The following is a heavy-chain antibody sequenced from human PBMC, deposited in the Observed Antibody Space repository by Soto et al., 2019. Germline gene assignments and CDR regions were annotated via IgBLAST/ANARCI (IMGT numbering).Heavy chain of an antibody. CDR1: GGSISSGGYS. J-gene: IGHJ5*02. CDR3: ARVPDR. V-gene: IGHV4-30-2*01. D-gene: IGHD2-2*01. Sequence: SETLSLTCPVSGGSISSGGYSWSWIRQPPGKGLEWIGYIYHSGSTYYNPSLKSRVTTSVDRSKNQFSLKLSSVTAADTAVYYCARVPDRWGQGTLVTVSS. CDR2: IYHSGST.